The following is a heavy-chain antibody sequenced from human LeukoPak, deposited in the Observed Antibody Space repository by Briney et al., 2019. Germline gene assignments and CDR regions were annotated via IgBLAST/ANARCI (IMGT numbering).Heavy chain of an antibody. CDR3: ARRYLLYRDAFDI. D-gene: IGHD2/OR15-2a*01. Sequence: SVKVSCKASGGTFSSYAISWVRQAPGQGLEWMGGIIPIFGTANYAQKFQGRVTITADKSTSTAYMELSSLRSEDTAVYYCARRYLLYRDAFDIWGQGTMVTVSS. J-gene: IGHJ3*02. CDR1: GGTFSSYA. V-gene: IGHV1-69*06. CDR2: IIPIFGTA.